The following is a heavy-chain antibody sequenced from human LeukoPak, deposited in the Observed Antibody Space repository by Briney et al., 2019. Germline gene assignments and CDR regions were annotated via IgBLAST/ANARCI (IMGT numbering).Heavy chain of an antibody. CDR1: GFTFSSYE. CDR3: ARDAMVYAKPVPFDY. CDR2: ISGSGSNI. Sequence: GGSLRLSCAASGFTFSSYEMNWVRQAAGKGLEWVSYISGSGSNIYYADSVKGRFTISRDNAKNSLYLQMNSLRAEDTAVYYCARDAMVYAKPVPFDYWGQGTLVTVSS. J-gene: IGHJ4*02. V-gene: IGHV3-48*03. D-gene: IGHD2-8*01.